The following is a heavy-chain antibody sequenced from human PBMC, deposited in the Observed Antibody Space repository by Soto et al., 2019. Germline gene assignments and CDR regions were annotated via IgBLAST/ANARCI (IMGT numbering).Heavy chain of an antibody. V-gene: IGHV4-31*03. Sequence: QVQLQESGPGLVKPSQTLSLTCTVSGGSISSGGYYWSWIRQHPGKGLEWIGYIYYIGSTYYNPSLNSRVTISVDTSKNQCSQKLSSVTAADTAVYYCASRIDYDSSGSYFDYWGQGTLVTVSS. CDR2: IYYIGST. D-gene: IGHD3-22*01. CDR1: GGSISSGGYY. CDR3: ASRIDYDSSGSYFDY. J-gene: IGHJ4*02.